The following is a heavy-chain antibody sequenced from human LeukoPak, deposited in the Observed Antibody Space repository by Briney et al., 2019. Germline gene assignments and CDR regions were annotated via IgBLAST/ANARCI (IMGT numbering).Heavy chain of an antibody. D-gene: IGHD3-22*01. CDR2: MNPNSGNT. CDR3: ASYPRLVKVGRDAFDI. V-gene: IGHV1-8*01. J-gene: IGHJ3*02. CDR1: GYTFTSYD. Sequence: GASVKVSCKASGYTFTSYDINWVRQATGQGLEWMGWMNPNSGNTGYAQKFQGRVTMTRNTSISTAYMELSSLRSEDTAAYYCASYPRLVKVGRDAFDIWGQGTMVTVSS.